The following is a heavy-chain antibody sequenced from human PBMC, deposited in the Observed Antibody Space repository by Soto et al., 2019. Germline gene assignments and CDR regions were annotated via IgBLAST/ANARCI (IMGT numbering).Heavy chain of an antibody. CDR1: GYTLTNYA. CDR3: TRDLNGGNPFDY. V-gene: IGHV1-3*01. D-gene: IGHD2-8*01. Sequence: QVQLVQSGAEVKKPGASVRVSCKPSGYTLTNYAIHWVRQAAGQGIEWLGWIDPGSGYTTFSQRFQGRVTLSRDNSASTFYMDLTSLTAEDTAVYFCTRDLNGGNPFDYWGQGTLVTVSS. CDR2: IDPGSGYT. J-gene: IGHJ4*02.